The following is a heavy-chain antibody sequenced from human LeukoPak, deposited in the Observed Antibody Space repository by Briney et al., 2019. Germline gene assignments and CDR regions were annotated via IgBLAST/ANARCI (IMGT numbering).Heavy chain of an antibody. D-gene: IGHD6-19*01. CDR2: IYTSGST. J-gene: IGHJ4*02. V-gene: IGHV4-61*02. Sequence: IPSETLSLTCTVSGGSISSGSYYWSWIRQPAGKGLEWIGRIYTSGSTNYNPSLKSRVTISVDTSKNQFSLKLSFVTAADTAVYYCARVYSSGWYVDYWGQGTLVTVSS. CDR3: ARVYSSGWYVDY. CDR1: GGSISSGSYY.